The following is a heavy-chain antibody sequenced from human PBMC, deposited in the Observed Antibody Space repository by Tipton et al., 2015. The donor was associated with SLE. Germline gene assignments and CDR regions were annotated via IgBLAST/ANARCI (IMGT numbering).Heavy chain of an antibody. CDR2: MNPDTDQT. Sequence: QLVQSGAEMKKPGASVKVSCKASGYIFISYDINWVRQAPGQGLEWMGWMNPDTDQTGYAQKFQGRVTMTRDSSISTAYMELSSLRSDDTAVYHCSRSGDLDFWGQGTQVTVSS. CDR3: SRSGDLDF. CDR1: GYIFISYD. V-gene: IGHV1-8*01. J-gene: IGHJ4*02. D-gene: IGHD7-27*01.